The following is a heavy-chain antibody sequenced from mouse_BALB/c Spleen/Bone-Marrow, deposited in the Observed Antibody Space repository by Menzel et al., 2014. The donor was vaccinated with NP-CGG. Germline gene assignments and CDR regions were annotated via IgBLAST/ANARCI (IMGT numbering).Heavy chain of an antibody. CDR1: GYTFTNYW. CDR2: INPSTGYT. D-gene: IGHD1-1*02. CDR3: ARSPYGHFDY. V-gene: IGHV1-7*01. J-gene: IGHJ2*01. Sequence: QLQQSGAELAKPGASVKMSCKASGYTFTNYWMHWVKQRPGQGLEWIGYINPSTGYTEYNQKFKDKATLTADKSSSTAYMQLSSLTSEDSAVYYCARSPYGHFDYWGQGTTLTVSS.